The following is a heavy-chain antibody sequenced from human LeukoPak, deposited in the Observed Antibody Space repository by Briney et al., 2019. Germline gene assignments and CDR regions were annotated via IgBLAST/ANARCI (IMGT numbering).Heavy chain of an antibody. CDR1: GFTFSSYS. J-gene: IGHJ6*03. V-gene: IGHV3-48*01. CDR2: ISSSSSTI. Sequence: GGSLRLSCAASGFTFSSYSMNWVRQAPGKGLEWVSYISSSSSTIYYADSVKGRFTISRDNAKNSLYLQMNSLRAEDTAVYYCARDWNPYYFDEYYYYYMDVWGKGTTVTVSS. CDR3: ARDWNPYYFDEYYYYYMDV. D-gene: IGHD1-1*01.